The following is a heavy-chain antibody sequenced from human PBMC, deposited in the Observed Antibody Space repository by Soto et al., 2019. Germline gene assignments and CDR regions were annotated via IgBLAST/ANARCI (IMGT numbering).Heavy chain of an antibody. V-gene: IGHV1-69*06. CDR2: IIPIFGTA. CDR3: ARESVRGNDWFDP. D-gene: IGHD3-10*01. J-gene: IGHJ5*02. Sequence: SVKVSCKASGGTFSSYAISWVRQAPGQGLEWMGGIIPIFGTANYAQKFQGRVTITADKSTSTAYMELSSLRSEDTAVYYCARESVRGNDWFDPWGQGTLVTVSS. CDR1: GGTFSSYA.